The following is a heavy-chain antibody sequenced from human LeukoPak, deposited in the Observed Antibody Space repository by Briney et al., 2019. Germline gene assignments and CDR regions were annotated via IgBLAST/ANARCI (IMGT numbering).Heavy chain of an antibody. CDR1: GFTFSSYA. CDR3: AKRLGYCSSTSCPTKGYYFDY. D-gene: IGHD2-2*01. J-gene: IGHJ4*02. Sequence: GGSLRLSCAGSGFTFSSYAMSWVRQAPGKGLEWVSAISGSGGSTYYADSVKGRFTISRDNSKNTLYLQMNSLRAEDTAIYYCAKRLGYCSSTSCPTKGYYFDYWGQGTLVTVSS. CDR2: ISGSGGST. V-gene: IGHV3-23*01.